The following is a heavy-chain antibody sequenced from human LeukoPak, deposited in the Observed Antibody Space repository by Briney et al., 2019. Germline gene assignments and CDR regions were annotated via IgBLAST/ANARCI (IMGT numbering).Heavy chain of an antibody. CDR3: ARGGSYLSASDI. D-gene: IGHD1-26*01. CDR1: GFTFRSYG. CDR2: ISGSGGST. Sequence: PGGSLRLSCAASGFTFRSYGMSWVRQAPGKGLEWVSGISGSGGSTYYADSVKGRFTISRDNSKNTLYLQMNSLRAEDTAVYYCARGGSYLSASDIWGQGTMVTVSS. V-gene: IGHV3-23*01. J-gene: IGHJ3*02.